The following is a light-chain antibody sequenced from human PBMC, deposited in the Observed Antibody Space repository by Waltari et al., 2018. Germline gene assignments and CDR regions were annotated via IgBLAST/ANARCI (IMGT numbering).Light chain of an antibody. CDR3: QQADSFPRT. CDR2: GAA. V-gene: IGKV1-12*01. CDR1: RGVRSW. Sequence: DIQMTQSPSSVSASVGDRVTITCRASRGVRSWVAWYQQKPGKAPYLLIYGAAVLQSGVPLRFSGSGSGTDFTLTISSLQPEDFATYYCQQADSFPRTFGQGTKVEMK. J-gene: IGKJ1*01.